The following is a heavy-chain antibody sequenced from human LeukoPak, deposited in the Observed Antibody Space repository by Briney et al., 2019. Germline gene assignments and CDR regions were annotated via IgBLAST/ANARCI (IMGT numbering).Heavy chain of an antibody. CDR2: IYHTGTT. Sequence: SETLSLTCSVSGGSMSSYYWNWIRQSPGKGLEWIGYIYHTGTTRYNPSLKSRVTISMDTSKNQFSLKLSSVTAADTAVYYCARDLAATYDSSGYPYHDAFDIWGQGTMVTVSS. CDR3: ARDLAATYDSSGYPYHDAFDI. V-gene: IGHV4-59*01. CDR1: GGSMSSYY. D-gene: IGHD3-22*01. J-gene: IGHJ3*02.